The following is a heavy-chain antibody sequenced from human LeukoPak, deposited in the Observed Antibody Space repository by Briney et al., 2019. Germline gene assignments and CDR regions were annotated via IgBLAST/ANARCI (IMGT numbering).Heavy chain of an antibody. Sequence: GGSLRLSCAASGFTFNSYWMSWVRQAQGKGLEWVANIKQDGSEKHYVDSVKGRFTISRDNSKNTLYLQMNSLRAEDTAVYYCAKRSGSYYYYWGQGTLVTVSS. CDR2: IKQDGSEK. CDR1: GFTFNSYW. V-gene: IGHV3-7*03. CDR3: AKRSGSYYYY. D-gene: IGHD1-26*01. J-gene: IGHJ4*02.